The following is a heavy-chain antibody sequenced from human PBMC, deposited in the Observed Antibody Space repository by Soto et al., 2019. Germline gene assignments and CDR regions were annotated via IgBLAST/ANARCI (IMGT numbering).Heavy chain of an antibody. CDR2: SHQSGNT. CDR1: GVSISSHDW. D-gene: IGHD6-13*01. Sequence: QVQLRESGPGLVKPSGTLSLTCAVSGVSISSHDWWTWVRQPPGKGLEWIGESHQSGNTNYNSSLESRVTISVDKSKNLFSLKLSSVTVAETAVYYCATRDNSRFYWGQGTLVTVSS. CDR3: ATRDNSRFY. V-gene: IGHV4-4*02. J-gene: IGHJ4*02.